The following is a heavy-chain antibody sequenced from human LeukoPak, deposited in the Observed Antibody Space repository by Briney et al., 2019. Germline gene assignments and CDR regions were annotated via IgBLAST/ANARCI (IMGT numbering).Heavy chain of an antibody. CDR3: ARHVASSGTSRFFHY. J-gene: IGHJ4*02. CDR2: IDSGGTT. CDR1: GGSIRSSGYY. D-gene: IGHD3-22*01. Sequence: KPSETLSLTCGVSGGSIRSSGYYWGWIRQFPGEGLEWIASIDSGGTTYYNPPLRSRSAVSVETSKNQFSLNLTSVTAADTAVYYCARHVASSGTSRFFHYWGQGTLVAVSS. V-gene: IGHV4-39*01.